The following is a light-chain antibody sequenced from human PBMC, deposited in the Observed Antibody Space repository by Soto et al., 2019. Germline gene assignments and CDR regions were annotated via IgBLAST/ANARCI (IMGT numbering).Light chain of an antibody. CDR2: DAS. V-gene: IGKV3-11*01. Sequence: DIVLTQSPATLSLSPWERATLSCRASQSISNHLAWYQKKPGQAPRLLIYDASNRATGIPARFSGSGSGTDFTLTISSLEPEDFAVYYRLETSGQGTKLEIK. CDR3: LET. CDR1: QSISNH. J-gene: IGKJ2*01.